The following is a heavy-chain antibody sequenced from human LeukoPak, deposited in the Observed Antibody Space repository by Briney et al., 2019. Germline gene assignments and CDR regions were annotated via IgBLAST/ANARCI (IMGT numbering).Heavy chain of an antibody. V-gene: IGHV1-46*01. J-gene: IGHJ6*02. CDR1: GYNFISYY. CDR2: INPSGGSA. CDR3: AREDVVLVDAVRYYYYGMDV. D-gene: IGHD2-8*01. Sequence: ASVKVSCKASGYNFISYYMHWVRQAPGQGLEWMGIINPSGGSASYAQKFQDRVTMTRDTSTSTVYMDLSSLKSEDTAVYYCAREDVVLVDAVRYYYYGMDVWGQGTTVTVSS.